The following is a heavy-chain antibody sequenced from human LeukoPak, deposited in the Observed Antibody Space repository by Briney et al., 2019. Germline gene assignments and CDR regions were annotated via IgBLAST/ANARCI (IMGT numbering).Heavy chain of an antibody. CDR1: GFTFSSYE. D-gene: IGHD2-2*01. CDR3: ARDITSSTSN. Sequence: PGGSLRLSCAASGFTFSSYEMNWVRQAPGKGLEWISYISISGNTIYYADSVKGRFTFSRDNAKNSLYLQMNSLRAEDTAVYYCARDITSSTSNWGQGTLVTVSS. J-gene: IGHJ4*02. CDR2: ISISGNTI. V-gene: IGHV3-48*03.